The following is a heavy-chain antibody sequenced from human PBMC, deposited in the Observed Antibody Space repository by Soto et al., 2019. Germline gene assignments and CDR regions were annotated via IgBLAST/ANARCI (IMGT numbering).Heavy chain of an antibody. CDR2: IIPIFGTA. CDR3: ARQSGIAAGATAGYYYGMDV. D-gene: IGHD6-13*01. CDR1: GGTFSSYA. J-gene: IGHJ6*02. V-gene: IGHV1-69*06. Sequence: ASVKVSCKASGGTFSSYAISWVRQAPGQGLEWMGGIIPIFGTANYAQKFQGQVTISADKSISTAYLQWSSLKASDTAMYYCARQSGIAAGATAGYYYGMDVWGQGTTVTVSS.